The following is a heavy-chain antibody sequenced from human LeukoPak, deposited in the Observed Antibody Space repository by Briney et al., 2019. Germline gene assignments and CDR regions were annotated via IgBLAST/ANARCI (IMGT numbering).Heavy chain of an antibody. CDR3: VRGSNSGSYYVDY. V-gene: IGHV3-30*04. D-gene: IGHD1-26*01. CDR2: ISYDGSNK. J-gene: IGHJ4*02. Sequence: GGSLRLSCAASGFTFSSYAMHWVRQAPGKGLEWVAVISYDGSNKYYADSVKGRFTISRDNSKNTLYLQMNSLRAEDTAVYYCVRGSNSGSYYVDYWGQGTLVTVSS. CDR1: GFTFSSYA.